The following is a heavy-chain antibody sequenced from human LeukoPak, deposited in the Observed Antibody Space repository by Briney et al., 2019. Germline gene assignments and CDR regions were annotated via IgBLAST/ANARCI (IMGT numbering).Heavy chain of an antibody. Sequence: GGSLRLSCAASGFTFSSYSMSWVRQVPGKGLEWVGRIRRKTDGETTDHAAPVKGRFTISRDDSKNTLYLQMNSLKTEDTAVYYCVTDLVIKGYFDYWGQGALVTVSS. J-gene: IGHJ4*02. D-gene: IGHD2-21*01. CDR2: IRRKTDGETT. CDR1: GFTFSSYS. V-gene: IGHV3-15*01. CDR3: VTDLVIKGYFDY.